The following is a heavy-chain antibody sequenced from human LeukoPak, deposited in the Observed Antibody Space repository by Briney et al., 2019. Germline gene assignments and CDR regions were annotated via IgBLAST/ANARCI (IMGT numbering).Heavy chain of an antibody. CDR1: GGSFSGYY. Sequence: KASETLSLTCAVYGGSFSGYYWSWIRQPPGKGLEWIGEINHSGSTNYNPSLKSRVTISVDTSKNQFSLKLSSVTAADTAVYYCARLRVRGYGYGPWEGPTWLDYWGQGTLVTVSS. V-gene: IGHV4-34*01. D-gene: IGHD5-18*01. CDR3: ARLRVRGYGYGPWEGPTWLDY. CDR2: INHSGST. J-gene: IGHJ4*02.